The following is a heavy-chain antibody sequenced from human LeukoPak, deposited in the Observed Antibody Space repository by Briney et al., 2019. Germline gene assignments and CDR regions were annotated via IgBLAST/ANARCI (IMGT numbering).Heavy chain of an antibody. J-gene: IGHJ4*02. D-gene: IGHD3-10*01. CDR1: GGSFSGYY. V-gene: IGHV4-34*01. CDR2: INHSGST. CDR3: ARYRAPYYYGSGSYSTLGYYFDY. Sequence: PSETLSLTCAVYGGSFSGYYWSWIRQPPGKGLEWIGEINHSGSTNYNPSLKSRVTISVDTSKNQFSLKLSSVTAADTAVYYCARYRAPYYYGSGSYSTLGYYFDYWGQGTLVTVSS.